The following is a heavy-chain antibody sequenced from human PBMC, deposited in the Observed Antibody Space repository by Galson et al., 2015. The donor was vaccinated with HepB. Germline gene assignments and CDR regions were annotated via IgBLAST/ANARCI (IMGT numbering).Heavy chain of an antibody. Sequence: SVKVSCKASGYTFTSYGISWVRQAPGQGLEWMGWISAYNGNTNYAQKLQGRVTMTTDTSTSTAYMELRSLRSDNTAVYYCARDCLEWCDDAFDIWGQGTMVTVSS. CDR1: GYTFTSYG. CDR2: ISAYNGNT. D-gene: IGHD3-3*01. J-gene: IGHJ3*02. V-gene: IGHV1-18*04. CDR3: ARDCLEWCDDAFDI.